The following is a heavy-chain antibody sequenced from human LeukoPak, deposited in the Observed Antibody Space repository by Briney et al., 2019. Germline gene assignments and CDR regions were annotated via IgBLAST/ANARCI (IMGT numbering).Heavy chain of an antibody. CDR1: GFSFSSYW. CDR2: IRQDESER. Sequence: GGSLRLSCEGSGFSFSSYWMTWVRQLPGKGPEWVANIRQDESERYFADSVKGRFTISRDNSKNTLYLQMNSLRAEDTAVYYCARVAAAAARNYYYYYMDVWGKGTTVTVSS. D-gene: IGHD6-13*01. CDR3: ARVAAAAARNYYYYYMDV. J-gene: IGHJ6*03. V-gene: IGHV3-7*03.